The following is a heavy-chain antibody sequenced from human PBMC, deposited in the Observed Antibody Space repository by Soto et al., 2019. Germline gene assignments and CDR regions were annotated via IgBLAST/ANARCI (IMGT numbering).Heavy chain of an antibody. D-gene: IGHD1-26*01. V-gene: IGHV6-1*01. CDR3: VRDVGGGELLDY. J-gene: IGHJ4*02. CDR2: TYFRSKWYK. Sequence: PSRTLSLTCAISGDSVSSNRAAWNWIRQSPSRGLEWLGRTYFRSKWYKDYAISVKSRITINPDTSKNQFSLQLNSVTPEDTAVYYCVRDVGGGELLDYWGQGTLVTVSS. CDR1: GDSVSSNRAA.